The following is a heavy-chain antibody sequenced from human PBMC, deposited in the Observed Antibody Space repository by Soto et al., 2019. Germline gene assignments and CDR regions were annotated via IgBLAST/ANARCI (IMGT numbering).Heavy chain of an antibody. CDR1: GFTFSSYE. D-gene: IGHD5-18*01. CDR3: ARGPIGDAAMVTNYFDY. CDR2: ISSSGSTI. V-gene: IGHV3-48*03. Sequence: PGGSLRLSCAASGFTFSSYEMNWVRQAPGKGLEWVSYISSSGSTIYYADSVKGRFTISRDNSKNTLFLQMNRLRTEDTALYYCARGPIGDAAMVTNYFDYWGQGTLVTVSS. J-gene: IGHJ4*02.